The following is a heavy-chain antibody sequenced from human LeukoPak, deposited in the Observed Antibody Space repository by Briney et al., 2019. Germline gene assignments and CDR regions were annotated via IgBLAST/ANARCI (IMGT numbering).Heavy chain of an antibody. V-gene: IGHV3-30*18. CDR3: AKGRGYTYGYSLDI. D-gene: IGHD3-22*01. CDR2: ISYDGSNK. J-gene: IGHJ3*02. CDR1: GFTFSSYG. Sequence: PGRSLRLSCAASGFTFSSYGMHWVRQAPGKGLEWVALISYDGSNKYYADSVKGQFTISRDNSKNTLYLQMNSLRAEDTAVYFCAKGRGYTYGYSLDIWGQGTMVTVSS.